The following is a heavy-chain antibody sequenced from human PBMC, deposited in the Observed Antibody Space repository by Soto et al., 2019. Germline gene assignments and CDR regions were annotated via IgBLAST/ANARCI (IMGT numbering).Heavy chain of an antibody. CDR2: IYYSGST. V-gene: IGHV4-30-4*01. D-gene: IGHD3-22*01. CDR3: ARGLEDSSGYYYLGGAFDI. J-gene: IGHJ3*02. Sequence: QVQLQESGPGLVKPSQTLSLTCTVSGGSISSGDYYWSWIRQPPGKGLEWIGYIYYSGSTYYNPSLKSRVTISVDTSKNQFSLKLSSVTAADTAVYYCARGLEDSSGYYYLGGAFDIWGQGTMVTVSS. CDR1: GGSISSGDYY.